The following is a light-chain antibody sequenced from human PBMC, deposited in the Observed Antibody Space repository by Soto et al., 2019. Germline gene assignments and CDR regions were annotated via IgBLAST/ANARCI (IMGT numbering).Light chain of an antibody. CDR1: QSVGSD. CDR2: DIF. Sequence: IVMTQSAATLSVSPGARATLSCRASQSVGSDLAWYQQKPGQAPRLXIYDIFTRETGVPTRISGSGAGTEFTLTISSLQSEDFAVYYCQQYGTSVWTFGQGTKVDIK. CDR3: QQYGTSVWT. J-gene: IGKJ1*01. V-gene: IGKV3-15*01.